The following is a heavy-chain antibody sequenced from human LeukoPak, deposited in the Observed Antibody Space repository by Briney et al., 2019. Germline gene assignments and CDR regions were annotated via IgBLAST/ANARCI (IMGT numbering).Heavy chain of an antibody. D-gene: IGHD1-26*01. Sequence: GASVKVSCKASGYTFTGYYMHWVRQAPGQGLEWMGWINPNSGGTNYAQKFQGRVTMTRDTSISTAYMELSGLRSDDTAVYYCATASGSYYAEYFQHWGQGTLVTVSS. CDR1: GYTFTGYY. CDR3: ATASGSYYAEYFQH. CDR2: INPNSGGT. V-gene: IGHV1-2*02. J-gene: IGHJ1*01.